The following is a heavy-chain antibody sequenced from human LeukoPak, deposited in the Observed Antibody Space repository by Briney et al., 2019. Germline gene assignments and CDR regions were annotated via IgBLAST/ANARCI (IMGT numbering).Heavy chain of an antibody. V-gene: IGHV3-30*18. CDR1: GFTFSSYG. CDR3: AKDGVWRTVRSGWYEFRMDV. J-gene: IGHJ6*02. D-gene: IGHD6-19*01. CDR2: ISYDGSDK. Sequence: AGSLSLSCAAYGFTFSSYGMHWVRQAPGKGLEWVAHISYDGSDKSYADPLKGRFTISRDTSKNSLYLQVNSLRTEDTAVYYCAKDGVWRTVRSGWYEFRMDVWRQGTTVTVSS.